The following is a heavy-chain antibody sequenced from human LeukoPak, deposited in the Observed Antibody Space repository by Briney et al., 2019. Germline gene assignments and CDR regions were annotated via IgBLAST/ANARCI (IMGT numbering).Heavy chain of an antibody. CDR2: IYYSGST. V-gene: IGHV4-59*01. J-gene: IGHJ5*02. CDR3: ARGGSWFDP. D-gene: IGHD3-10*01. Sequence: SETLTLTCTVSGGSISSYYWSWIRQPPGKGLEWIGYIYYSGSTNYNPSLKSRVTISVDTSKNQFWQKLTSVTAADTAVYYCARGGSWFDPWGQGTLVTVSS. CDR1: GGSISSYY.